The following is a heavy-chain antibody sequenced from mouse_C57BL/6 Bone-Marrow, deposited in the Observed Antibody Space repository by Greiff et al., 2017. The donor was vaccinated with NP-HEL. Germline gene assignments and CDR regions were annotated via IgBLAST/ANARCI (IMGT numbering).Heavy chain of an antibody. D-gene: IGHD2-1*01. CDR1: GFTFSSYG. CDR2: ISSGGSYT. CDR3: ARHGRSTYYAMDY. Sequence: EVKLVESGGDLVKPGGSLKLSCAASGFTFSSYGMSWVRQTPDKRLEWVATISSGGSYTYYPDSVKGRFTISRDNAKNTLYLQMSSLKSEDTAMYYCARHGRSTYYAMDYWGQGTSVTVSS. V-gene: IGHV5-6*01. J-gene: IGHJ4*01.